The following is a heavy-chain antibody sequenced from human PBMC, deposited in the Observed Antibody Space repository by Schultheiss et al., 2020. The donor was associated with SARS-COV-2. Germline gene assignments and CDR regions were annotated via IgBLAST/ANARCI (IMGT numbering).Heavy chain of an antibody. Sequence: GGSLRLSCAASGFTFSSYSMNWVRQAPGKGLEWVSSISSSSSYIYYADSVKGRFTISRDNAKNSLYLQMNSLRAEDTAVYYCAKEHSSGPFFDYWGQGTLVTVSS. CDR3: AKEHSSGPFFDY. V-gene: IGHV3-21*01. J-gene: IGHJ4*02. CDR2: ISSSSSYI. CDR1: GFTFSSYS. D-gene: IGHD3-22*01.